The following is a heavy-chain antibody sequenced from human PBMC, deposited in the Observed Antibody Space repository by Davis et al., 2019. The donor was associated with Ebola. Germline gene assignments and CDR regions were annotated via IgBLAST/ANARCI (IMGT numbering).Heavy chain of an antibody. CDR1: GESFSDYY. CDR2: INHRGSI. Sequence: SETLSLTCAVYGESFSDYYWTWIRQPPGKGLEWIGEINHRGSINHNPSLKGRVTISVDTSKNQFSLKLTSVTAADTAVYSCAGIAATGSYWGQGALVTVSS. CDR3: AGIAATGSY. D-gene: IGHD6-13*01. V-gene: IGHV4-34*01. J-gene: IGHJ4*02.